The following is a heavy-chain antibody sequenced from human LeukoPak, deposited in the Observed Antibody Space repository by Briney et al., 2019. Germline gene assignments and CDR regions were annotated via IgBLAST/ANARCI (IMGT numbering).Heavy chain of an antibody. V-gene: IGHV3-30*03. Sequence: GGSLRLSCAASGFTFSSYGMHWVRQAPGKGLEWVAVISYDGSNKYYADSVMGRFTISRDNSKNTLYLQMNSLRAEDTAVYRASRAAFDIWGQGTMVTVSS. CDR2: ISYDGSNK. CDR1: GFTFSSYG. CDR3: SRAAFDI. J-gene: IGHJ3*02.